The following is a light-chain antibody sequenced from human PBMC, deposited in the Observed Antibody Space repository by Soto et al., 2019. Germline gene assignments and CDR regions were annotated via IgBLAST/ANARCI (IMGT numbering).Light chain of an antibody. CDR1: QSISSY. CDR3: QQSYSTLSYT. CDR2: AAS. J-gene: IGKJ2*01. V-gene: IGKV1-39*01. Sequence: DIQMTQSPSSLSASVGDRVTITCRASQSISSYLNWYQQKPGKAPKLLIYAASSLQSGVPSRFSGSGSGTDFTLTISSLQPEDFATYSCQQSYSTLSYTFGQGTKLEIK.